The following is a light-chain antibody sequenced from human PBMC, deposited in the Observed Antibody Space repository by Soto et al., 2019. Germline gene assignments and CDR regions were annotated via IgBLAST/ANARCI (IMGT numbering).Light chain of an antibody. CDR3: QQYNGYST. CDR1: ESLSGS. V-gene: IGKV1-5*03. J-gene: IGKJ1*01. Sequence: DIQMTQSPSTLSASLGDRVTITCRASESLSGSLAWYQQIPGKAPKLLIYEASNLKSGVPSRFSGSESGTEYTLTIRSLQPDDSASYYCQQYNGYSTFGEGTRVEIK. CDR2: EAS.